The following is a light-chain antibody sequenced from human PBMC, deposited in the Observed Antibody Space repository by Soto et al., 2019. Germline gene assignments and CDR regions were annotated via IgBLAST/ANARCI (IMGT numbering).Light chain of an antibody. Sequence: EVVMTQAPGTLSVSPGERATLSCRASQSVSNDLAWIQQKPGQPPRLLIYGASTRATGIPARFIGSGFETEVTLTIRSPKPQGYAVYYCQRHNVWPRMFGQGTKVEI. J-gene: IGKJ1*01. CDR3: QRHNVWPRM. V-gene: IGKV3-15*01. CDR1: QSVSND. CDR2: GAS.